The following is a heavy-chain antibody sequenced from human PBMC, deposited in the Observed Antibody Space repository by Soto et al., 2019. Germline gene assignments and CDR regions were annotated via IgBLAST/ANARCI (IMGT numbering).Heavy chain of an antibody. V-gene: IGHV3-21*01. D-gene: IGHD2-8*02. Sequence: GGSLRLSCAASGFNFNSYTINWVRQAPGKRLEWLSSISSSGYIFSTDSVRGRFTISRDNAKNSVYLQINSLRAEDTAVYFCARDCTGGSCYHGMDVWGQGTTVTVSS. CDR1: GFNFNSYT. CDR3: ARDCTGGSCYHGMDV. J-gene: IGHJ6*02. CDR2: ISSSGYI.